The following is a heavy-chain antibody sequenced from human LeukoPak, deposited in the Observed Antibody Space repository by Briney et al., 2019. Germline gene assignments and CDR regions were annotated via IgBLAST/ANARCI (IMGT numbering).Heavy chain of an antibody. CDR1: GGSISSYY. J-gene: IGHJ4*02. CDR3: ASLSSSSWFDY. V-gene: IGHV4-59*08. Sequence: SETLSLTGSVSGGSISSYYWIWLRQPPGKGLEWSEYIYYSESTNYSPSLKSRVTISVDTSKNQFSLKLSSVTAADTAVYYCASLSSSSWFDYWGQGTLVTVSS. CDR2: IYYSEST. D-gene: IGHD6-13*01.